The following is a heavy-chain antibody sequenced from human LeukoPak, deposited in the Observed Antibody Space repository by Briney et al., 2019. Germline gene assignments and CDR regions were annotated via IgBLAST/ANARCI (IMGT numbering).Heavy chain of an antibody. CDR1: GFNVSSYS. CDR3: ARDKNDSSGYYYGY. D-gene: IGHD3-22*01. CDR2: ISSSSTTI. V-gene: IGHV3-48*01. Sequence: GGSLRLSCAASGFNVSSYSMNWVRQAPGKGLEWLSYISSSSTTIYYADSVKGRFTISRDNAKNSLYLQMNSLRAEDTAVYYCARDKNDSSGYYYGYWGQGTLVTVSS. J-gene: IGHJ4*02.